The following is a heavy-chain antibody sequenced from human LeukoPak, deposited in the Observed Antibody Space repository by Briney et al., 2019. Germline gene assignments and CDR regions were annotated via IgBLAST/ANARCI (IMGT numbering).Heavy chain of an antibody. CDR3: VAGWGWLPGY. CDR2: IKKDGSEK. V-gene: IGHV3-7*03. J-gene: IGHJ4*02. CDR1: GFSFSDCW. Sequence: GGSLRLSCAASGFSFSDCWMNWVRQAPGKGLEWVAIIKKDGSEKYYVDSVKGRFTISRDNAKKSLYLQMNNLSAEDTALYYCVAGWGWLPGYWGQGTLVTVSS. D-gene: IGHD3-16*01.